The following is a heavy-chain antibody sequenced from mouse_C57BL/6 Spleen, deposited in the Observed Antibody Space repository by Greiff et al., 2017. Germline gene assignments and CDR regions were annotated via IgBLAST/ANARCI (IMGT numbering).Heavy chain of an antibody. D-gene: IGHD2-3*01. CDR1: GYTFTDYE. Sequence: VHLQQSGAELVRPGASVTLSCKASGYTFTDYEMHWVKQTPVHGLEWIGAIDPETGGTAYNQKFKGKAILTADKSSSTAYMELRSLTSEDSAVYYCTRRDGYYVRYFDYWGQGTTLTVSS. J-gene: IGHJ2*01. CDR2: IDPETGGT. V-gene: IGHV1-15*01. CDR3: TRRDGYYVRYFDY.